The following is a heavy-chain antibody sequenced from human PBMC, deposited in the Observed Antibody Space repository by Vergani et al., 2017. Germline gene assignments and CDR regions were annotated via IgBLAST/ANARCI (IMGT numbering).Heavy chain of an antibody. Sequence: QVQLQESGPGLVKPSQTLSLTCTVSGGSISSGSYYWSWIRQPAGKGLEWIGRIYTSGSTNYNPSLKSRVTISVDTSKNQFSLKLSSVTAADTAVYYCARQAVVVTAPGAFDIWGQGTMVTVSS. V-gene: IGHV4-61*02. J-gene: IGHJ3*02. D-gene: IGHD2-21*02. CDR3: ARQAVVVTAPGAFDI. CDR1: GGSISSGSYY. CDR2: IYTSGST.